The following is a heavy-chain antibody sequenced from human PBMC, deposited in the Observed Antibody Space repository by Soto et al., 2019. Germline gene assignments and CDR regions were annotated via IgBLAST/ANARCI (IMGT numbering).Heavy chain of an antibody. D-gene: IGHD4-4*01. V-gene: IGHV3-30-3*01. CDR1: GFTFISYA. J-gene: IGHJ5*02. Sequence: GGSLRLSCAAPGFTFISYAMHWVRQAPGKGREWGAVISYDGSNKYYADSVKGRFTISRDNSKNTLYLQMNSLRAEDTAVYYCARARLQSHNWFDPWGQGTLVTVSS. CDR2: ISYDGSNK. CDR3: ARARLQSHNWFDP.